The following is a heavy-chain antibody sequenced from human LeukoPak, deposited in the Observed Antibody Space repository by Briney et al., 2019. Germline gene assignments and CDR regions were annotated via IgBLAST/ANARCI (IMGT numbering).Heavy chain of an antibody. CDR3: ARAPDRLGGDYYYYMDV. CDR1: GGTFSSYA. J-gene: IGHJ6*03. Sequence: GALVKVSCKASGGTFSSYAISWVRQAPGQGLEWMGGIIPIFGTANYAQKFQGRVTITTDESTSTAYMELSSLGSEDTAVYYCARAPDRLGGDYYYYMDVWGKGTTVTVSS. CDR2: IIPIFGTA. V-gene: IGHV1-69*05. D-gene: IGHD2-21*01.